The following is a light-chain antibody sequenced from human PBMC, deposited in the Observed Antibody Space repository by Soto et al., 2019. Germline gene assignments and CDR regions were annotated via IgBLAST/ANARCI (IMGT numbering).Light chain of an antibody. CDR1: SSDVGGYNY. CDR3: SSQTGYATML. V-gene: IGLV2-14*01. J-gene: IGLJ2*01. Sequence: QSALTQPASVSGSPGQSITISCTGTSSDVGGYNYVSWYQQHPGKAPKLMIYEVSNRPSGVSNRFSGSKSGNTASLIISGLQADDEADYYCSSQTGYATMLFGGGTKVTVL. CDR2: EVS.